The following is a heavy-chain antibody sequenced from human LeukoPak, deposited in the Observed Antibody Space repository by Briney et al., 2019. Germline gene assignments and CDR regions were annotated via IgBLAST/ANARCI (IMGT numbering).Heavy chain of an antibody. J-gene: IGHJ1*01. CDR2: IYSGGST. CDR1: GFTVSSNY. V-gene: IGHV3-66*01. Sequence: GGSLRLSCAASGFTVSSNYMSWVRQAPGKGLEWVSVIYSGGSTYYADSVKGRFTISRDNSKNTLYLQMNSLRAEDTAVYYCARDTTDYYDSSGYTQHWGQGTLVTVSS. D-gene: IGHD3-22*01. CDR3: ARDTTDYYDSSGYTQH.